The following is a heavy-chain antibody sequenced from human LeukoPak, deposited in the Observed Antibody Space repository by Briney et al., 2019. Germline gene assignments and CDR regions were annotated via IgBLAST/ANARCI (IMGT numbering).Heavy chain of an antibody. Sequence: PGGSLRLSCAASGFTFSSYAMSWVRQAPGKGLEWASAISGSGGSTYYADSVKGRFTISRDNSKNTLYLQMNSLRAEDTAVYYCAKGFGRYDSSGYYYVWGQGTLVTVSS. D-gene: IGHD3-22*01. CDR3: AKGFGRYDSSGYYYV. CDR1: GFTFSSYA. V-gene: IGHV3-23*01. CDR2: ISGSGGST. J-gene: IGHJ4*02.